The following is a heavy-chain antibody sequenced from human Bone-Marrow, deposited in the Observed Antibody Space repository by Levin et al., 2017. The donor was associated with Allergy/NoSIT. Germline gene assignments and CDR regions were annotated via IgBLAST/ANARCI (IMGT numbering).Heavy chain of an antibody. J-gene: IGHJ6*02. CDR3: ARDQGLDVHYYYGMDL. D-gene: IGHD3/OR15-3a*01. V-gene: IGHV3-7*01. CDR1: SFSFRSYW. CDR2: IKQDGSET. Sequence: GESLKISCAASSFSFRSYWMNWVRQAPGKGLEWVANIKQDGSETYYVDSVKGRFTISRDNTKNSLYLQMNSLRAEDTAVYYCARDQGLDVHYYYGMDLWGQGTTVTVSS.